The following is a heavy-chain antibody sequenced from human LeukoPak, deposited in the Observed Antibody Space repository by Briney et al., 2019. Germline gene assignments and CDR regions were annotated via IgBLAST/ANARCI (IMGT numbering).Heavy chain of an antibody. V-gene: IGHV4-39*07. CDR3: AREVYSVMWPHLYYFDY. CDR2: IYYSGST. Sequence: PSETLSLTCTVSGASISIISYYWGWIRQPPGKGLEWIGSIYYSGSTYYNPSLKSRVTISVDTSKNQFSLKLSSVTAADTAVYYCAREVYSVMWPHLYYFDYWGQGTLVTVSS. CDR1: GASISIISYY. J-gene: IGHJ4*02. D-gene: IGHD3-9*01.